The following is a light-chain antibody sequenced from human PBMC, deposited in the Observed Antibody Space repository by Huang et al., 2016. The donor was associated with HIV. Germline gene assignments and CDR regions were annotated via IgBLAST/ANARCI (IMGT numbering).Light chain of an antibody. CDR1: EDIYNY. CDR3: QQRRSWPLT. CDR2: EAS. J-gene: IGKJ4*01. V-gene: IGKV3D-11*01. Sequence: EIVLTQSPATLSLSLGERATLSCRASEDIYNYIVWYQQRPGQAPRLLISEASKRATGIPARCSGSGSGTEFIRTIDSLEPEDFAVYYCQQRRSWPLTFGGGTKVEIK.